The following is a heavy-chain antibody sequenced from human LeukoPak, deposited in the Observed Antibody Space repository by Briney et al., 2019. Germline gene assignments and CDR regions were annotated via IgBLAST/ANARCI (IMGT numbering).Heavy chain of an antibody. CDR1: GGSISNGGYY. Sequence: PSETLSLTCTVSGGSISNGGYYWSWIRQPPGKGLEWIGYISYSGSTNNNPSLKSRVTISIDTSKTQFSLKLTSVTAADTAVYYCARESSGYYRLFDYWGQGTLVTVSS. J-gene: IGHJ4*02. CDR2: ISYSGST. V-gene: IGHV4-61*08. CDR3: ARESSGYYRLFDY. D-gene: IGHD3-22*01.